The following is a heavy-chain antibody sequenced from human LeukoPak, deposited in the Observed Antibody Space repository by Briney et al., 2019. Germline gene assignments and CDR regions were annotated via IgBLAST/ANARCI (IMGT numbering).Heavy chain of an antibody. V-gene: IGHV1-3*01. CDR1: GYTFTSYA. CDR2: INAGNGNT. Sequence: ASVKVSCKASGYTFTSYAMHWVRLAPGQRLEWMGWINAGNGNTKYSQKFQGRVTITRDTSASTAYMELSSLRSEDTAVYCCARDAHMTTVTSGYYYGMDVWGKGTTVTVSS. CDR3: ARDAHMTTVTSGYYYGMDV. D-gene: IGHD4-17*01. J-gene: IGHJ6*04.